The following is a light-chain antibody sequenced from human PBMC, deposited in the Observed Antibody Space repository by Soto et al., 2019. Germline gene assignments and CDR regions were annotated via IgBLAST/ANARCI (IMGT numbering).Light chain of an antibody. CDR3: HQYGYSPNT. CDR2: GAS. V-gene: IGKV3-20*01. CDR1: RSINSRY. J-gene: IGKJ2*01. Sequence: EIVLTQSPGTLSLSPGERATLSCRASRSINSRYLAWYQQKPGEAPRLLINGASSRATGIPDRFSGSGSGTDLTLTISRLEPEDFAVYHCHQYGYSPNTFGQGTKLEIK.